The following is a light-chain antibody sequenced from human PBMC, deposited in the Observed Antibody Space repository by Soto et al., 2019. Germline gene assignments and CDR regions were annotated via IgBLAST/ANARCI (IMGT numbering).Light chain of an antibody. J-gene: IGKJ5*01. CDR3: QQSYSTPIT. CDR2: WAS. CDR1: QSVLFSSNNKNY. V-gene: IGKV4-1*01. Sequence: DIVMTQSPDSLAVSLGERATINCKSSQSVLFSSNNKNYLAWYQQKPGQPPKLLIYWASTRESGVPNRFSGSGSGTDFTLTISSLQAEDVAVYYCQQSYSTPITFGHGTRLEIK.